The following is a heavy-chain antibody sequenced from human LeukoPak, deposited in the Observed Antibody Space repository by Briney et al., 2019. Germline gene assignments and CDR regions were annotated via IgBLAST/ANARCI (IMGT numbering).Heavy chain of an antibody. CDR2: ISSSSSYI. V-gene: IGHV3-21*01. CDR1: GFTFSSYS. CDR3: ARTKRVTPFDY. Sequence: GGSLRLSXAASGFTFSSYSMNWVRQAPGKGLEWVSSISSSSSYIYYADSVKGRSTISRDNAKNSLYLQMNSLRAEDTAVYYCARTKRVTPFDYGGQRTLVTVSS. J-gene: IGHJ4*02. D-gene: IGHD4-11*01.